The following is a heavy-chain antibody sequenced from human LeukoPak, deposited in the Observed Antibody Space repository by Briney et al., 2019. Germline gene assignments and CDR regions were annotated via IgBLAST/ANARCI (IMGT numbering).Heavy chain of an antibody. Sequence: GGSLRLSCVASVFPFSSYWMTWVRKAPGKGLEWVANIKQDGSKKSYVDSVKGRFTISRDNAKNSLYLQMNSLRAEDTAIYYCTRVGYIDEGIDYWGQGTLVTVSS. CDR3: TRVGYIDEGIDY. CDR2: IKQDGSKK. V-gene: IGHV3-7*04. J-gene: IGHJ4*02. CDR1: VFPFSSYW. D-gene: IGHD5-24*01.